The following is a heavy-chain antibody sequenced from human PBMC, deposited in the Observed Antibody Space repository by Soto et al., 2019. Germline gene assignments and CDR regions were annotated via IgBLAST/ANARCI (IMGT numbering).Heavy chain of an antibody. CDR2: IIPIFGTA. Sequence: ASVKVSCKASGGTFSSYAISWVRQAPGQGLEWMGGIIPIFGTANYAQKFQGRVTITADESTSTAYMELSSLRSEDTAVYYCARIQCAYCSSTSCYTCGPPPNYYYYYGMDVWGQGTTVTVSS. J-gene: IGHJ6*02. CDR3: ARIQCAYCSSTSCYTCGPPPNYYYYYGMDV. CDR1: GGTFSSYA. D-gene: IGHD2-2*02. V-gene: IGHV1-69*13.